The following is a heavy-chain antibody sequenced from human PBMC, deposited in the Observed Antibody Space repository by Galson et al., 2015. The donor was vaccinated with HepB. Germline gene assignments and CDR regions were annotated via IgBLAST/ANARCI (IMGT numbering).Heavy chain of an antibody. V-gene: IGHV1-18*04. CDR3: ARNWVGYGSSWYKLDY. CDR2: SNTYNPDT. Sequence: SVKVSCKASGYPFKNFGITWLRQAPGQGLEWTGWSNTYNPDTNYARKFQGRVTMTTDTSTNTAYMELRSLRSDDTALYYCARNWVGYGSSWYKLDYWGQGTLVTVSS. D-gene: IGHD6-13*01. J-gene: IGHJ4*02. CDR1: GYPFKNFG.